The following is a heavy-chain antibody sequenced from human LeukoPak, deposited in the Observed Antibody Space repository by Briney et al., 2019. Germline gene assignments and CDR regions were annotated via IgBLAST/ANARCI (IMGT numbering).Heavy chain of an antibody. J-gene: IGHJ4*02. Sequence: GESLKISCKGSGYTFSTSWIGWVRQMPGRGLEWMGIIYPGDSDTRYSPSFQGQVTISADKSISTAYLQWSSLKASDTAMYYCARPSYYDTNCWGQGTLVTVSS. D-gene: IGHD3-9*01. CDR3: ARPSYYDTNC. CDR1: GYTFSTSW. V-gene: IGHV5-51*01. CDR2: IYPGDSDT.